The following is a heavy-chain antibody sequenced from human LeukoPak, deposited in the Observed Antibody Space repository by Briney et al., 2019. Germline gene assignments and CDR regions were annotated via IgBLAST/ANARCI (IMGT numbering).Heavy chain of an antibody. CDR1: GGSISSYY. CDR2: INHSGST. J-gene: IGHJ4*02. V-gene: IGHV4-34*01. CDR3: ASCTDPTGFDY. D-gene: IGHD2-8*01. Sequence: PSETLSLTCTVSGGSISSYYWSWIRQPPGKGLEWIGEINHSGSTNYNPSLKSRVTISVDMSENQFSLKLGSVTAADTAVYYCASCTDPTGFDYWGQGTLVTVSS.